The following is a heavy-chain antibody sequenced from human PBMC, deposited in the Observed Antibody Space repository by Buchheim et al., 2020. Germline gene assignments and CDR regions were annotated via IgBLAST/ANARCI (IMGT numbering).Heavy chain of an antibody. CDR2: IYSSGST. CDR1: GGSISSGTYY. V-gene: IGHV4-61*02. J-gene: IGHJ6*02. Sequence: QVQLQESGPGLVKPSQTLSLTCTVSGGSISSGTYYWSWIRQPAGKGLEWIGRIYSSGSTNYNPSLKSRVTISVDTSKNQFSLKLSSVTAADTAVYYCARVKGFGAYYYYYGMDVWGQGTT. D-gene: IGHD3-10*01. CDR3: ARVKGFGAYYYYYGMDV.